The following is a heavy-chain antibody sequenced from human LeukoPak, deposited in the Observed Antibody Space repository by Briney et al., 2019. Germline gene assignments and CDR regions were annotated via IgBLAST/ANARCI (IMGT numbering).Heavy chain of an antibody. V-gene: IGHV4-39*01. CDR1: GGSISSSSYY. D-gene: IGHD2-15*01. Sequence: PSETLSLTCTVSGGSISSSSYYWGWIRQPPGKGLEWIGSIYYSGSTYYNPSLKSRVTISVDTSKNQFSLKLSSVTAADTAVYYCARHSGRSRGAAFDYWGQGTLVTVSS. CDR3: ARHSGRSRGAAFDY. J-gene: IGHJ4*02. CDR2: IYYSGST.